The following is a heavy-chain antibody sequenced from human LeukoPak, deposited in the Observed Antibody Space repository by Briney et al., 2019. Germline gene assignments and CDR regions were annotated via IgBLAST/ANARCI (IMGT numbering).Heavy chain of an antibody. CDR3: ARVRVRGVIITRWYFDL. J-gene: IGHJ2*01. V-gene: IGHV3-23*01. CDR1: GFTFSSYA. CDR2: ISGSGGST. Sequence: GGSLRLSCAASGFTFSSYAMSWVRQAPGKGLEWVSAISGSGGSTYYADSVKGRFTISRDNSKNTLYLQMNSLRAEDTAVYYCARVRVRGVIITRWYFDLWGRGTLVTVSS. D-gene: IGHD3-10*01.